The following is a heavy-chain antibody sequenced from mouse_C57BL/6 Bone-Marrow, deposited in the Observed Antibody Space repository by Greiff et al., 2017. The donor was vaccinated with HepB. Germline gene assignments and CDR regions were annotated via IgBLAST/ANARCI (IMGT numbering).Heavy chain of an antibody. Sequence: VQLQQSGAELARPGASVKLSCKASGYTFTSYGISWVKQRTGQGLEWIGEIYPRSGNTYYNEKFKGKATLTADKSSSTAYMELRSLTSEDSAVYFCARCGYYSGGFAYWGQGTLVTVSA. CDR2: IYPRSGNT. CDR1: GYTFTSYG. D-gene: IGHD2-3*01. V-gene: IGHV1-81*01. J-gene: IGHJ3*01. CDR3: ARCGYYSGGFAY.